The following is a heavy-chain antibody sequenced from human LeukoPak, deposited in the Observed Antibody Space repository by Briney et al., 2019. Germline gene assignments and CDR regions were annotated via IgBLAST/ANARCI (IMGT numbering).Heavy chain of an antibody. CDR1: GGSISSSSYY. CDR2: IYYSGST. D-gene: IGHD1-26*01. J-gene: IGHJ5*02. Sequence: SETLSLTCTVSGGSISSSSYYWGWIRQPPGKGLEWIGSIYYSGSTYYNPSLKSRVTMSVDTSKNQVSLKLNSVTAADTAVYYCARGGSGSYYGGWLDPWGQGTLVTVSS. CDR3: ARGGSGSYYGGWLDP. V-gene: IGHV4-39*07.